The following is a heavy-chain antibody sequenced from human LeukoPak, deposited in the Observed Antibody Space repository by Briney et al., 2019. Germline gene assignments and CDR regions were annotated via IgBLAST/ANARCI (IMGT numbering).Heavy chain of an antibody. CDR1: GFTFSSYA. CDR2: ISGSGGST. D-gene: IGHD2-2*01. Sequence: GGSLRLSCAASGFTFSSYAMSWVRQAPGKGLEWVSAISGSGGSTYYADSVKGRFTISRDNSKNTLYLQMNSLRAEDTAVYYCARDFVVVPAAMPFYYYYGMDVWGQGTTVTVSS. CDR3: ARDFVVVPAAMPFYYYYGMDV. J-gene: IGHJ6*02. V-gene: IGHV3-23*01.